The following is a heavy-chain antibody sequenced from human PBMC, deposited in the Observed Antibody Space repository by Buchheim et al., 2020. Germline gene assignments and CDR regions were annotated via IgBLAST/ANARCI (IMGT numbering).Heavy chain of an antibody. CDR3: AKGASSNTYSCIDY. CDR1: GFSFSSYA. J-gene: IGHJ4*02. Sequence: QVQLVESGGGVVQPERSLRLSCAASGFSFSSYAIQWVRQAPGKGLEWVAVISSDGNNKYYADSVKGRFTISKDNSKNTLYLQMDSLRTEDTAIYYCAKGASSNTYSCIDYWGQGTL. V-gene: IGHV3-30*18. D-gene: IGHD2-2*01. CDR2: ISSDGNNK.